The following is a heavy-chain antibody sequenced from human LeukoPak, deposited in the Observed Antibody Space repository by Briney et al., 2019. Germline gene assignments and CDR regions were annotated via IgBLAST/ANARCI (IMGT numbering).Heavy chain of an antibody. Sequence: ASVKVSRKASGYSFTDHHMHWVRQAPGQGLEWMGWIHPNSGGTNYAQKFQGRVTMTRDTSISTVYMELSRLRSDDTAVYYCARGTFDPWGQGTLVTVSS. V-gene: IGHV1-2*02. CDR3: ARGTFDP. CDR1: GYSFTDHH. CDR2: IHPNSGGT. J-gene: IGHJ5*02.